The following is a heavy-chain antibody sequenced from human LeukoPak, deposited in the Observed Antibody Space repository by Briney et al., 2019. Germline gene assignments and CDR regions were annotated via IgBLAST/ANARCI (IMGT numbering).Heavy chain of an antibody. Sequence: GGSLRLSCAASGFTFSDYVMHLVRQAPGKGLEYVAAVSGNGGTTYYAKSVKGRFTIYRDNSENTLYLQMNSLRPDDKAVYYCAREGAAPGTWYYFDHWGQGTLVTVSS. V-gene: IGHV3-64*01. D-gene: IGHD6-13*01. CDR1: GFTFSDYV. CDR3: AREGAAPGTWYYFDH. CDR2: VSGNGGTT. J-gene: IGHJ4*02.